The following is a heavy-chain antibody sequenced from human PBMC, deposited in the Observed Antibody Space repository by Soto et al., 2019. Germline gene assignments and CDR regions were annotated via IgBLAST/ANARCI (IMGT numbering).Heavy chain of an antibody. D-gene: IGHD3-22*01. V-gene: IGHV4-59*08. CDR3: ARGSGYGLYYFEY. J-gene: IGHJ4*02. CDR2: IYYSGST. Sequence: PSETLSLTCTVSGGSISSYYWSWIRQPPGKGLEWIGYIYYSGSTNYNPSLKSRVTISVDTSKNQFSLKLSSVTAADTAVYYCARGSGYGLYYFEYWGQGTLVTVSS. CDR1: GGSISSYY.